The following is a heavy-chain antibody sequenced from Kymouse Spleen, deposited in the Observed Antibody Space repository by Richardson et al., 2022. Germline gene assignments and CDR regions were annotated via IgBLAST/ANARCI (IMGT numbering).Heavy chain of an antibody. CDR2: INHSGST. Sequence: QVQLQQWGAGLLKPSETLSLTCAVYGGSFSGYYWSWIRQPPGKGLEWIGEINHSGSTNYNPSLKSRVTISVDTSKNQFSLKLSSVTAADTAVYYCARRRLDYFDYWGQGTLVTVSS. J-gene: IGHJ4*02. V-gene: IGHV4-34*01. D-gene: IGHD6-19*01. CDR3: ARRRLDYFDY. CDR1: GGSFSGYY.